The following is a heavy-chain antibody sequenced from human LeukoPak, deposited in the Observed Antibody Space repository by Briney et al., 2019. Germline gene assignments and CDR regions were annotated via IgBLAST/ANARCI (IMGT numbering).Heavy chain of an antibody. CDR2: IWYDGSNK. D-gene: IGHD6-19*01. J-gene: IGHJ4*02. CDR1: GFTFSSYG. Sequence: GSLRLSCAASGFTFSSYGMHWVRQAPGKGLEWVAVIWYDGSNKYYADSVKGRFTISRDNSKNTLYLQMNSLRAEDTAVYYCAKDRGAVAGLIDYWGQGTLVTVSS. V-gene: IGHV3-33*06. CDR3: AKDRGAVAGLIDY.